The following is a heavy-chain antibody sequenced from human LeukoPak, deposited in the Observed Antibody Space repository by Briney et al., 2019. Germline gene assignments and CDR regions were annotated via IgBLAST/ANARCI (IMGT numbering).Heavy chain of an antibody. D-gene: IGHD6-13*01. CDR1: GGSISSYY. V-gene: IGHV4-59*01. CDR2: IYYSGST. Sequence: SGTLSLTCTVSGGSISSYYWSWIRQPPGKGLEWIGYIYYSGSTNYNPSLKSRVTISVDTSKNQFSLKLSSVTAADTAVYYCARTTEAHSWRTRYYDYYMDVWGKGTTVTVSS. J-gene: IGHJ6*03. CDR3: ARTTEAHSWRTRYYDYYMDV.